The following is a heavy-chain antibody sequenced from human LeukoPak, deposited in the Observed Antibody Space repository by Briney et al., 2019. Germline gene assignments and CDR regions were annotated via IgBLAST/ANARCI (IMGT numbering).Heavy chain of an antibody. CDR1: GGTFSSYA. CDR3: ATLDIAAYYFDY. Sequence: SVKVSCKASGGTFSSYAISWVRQAPGQGLEWMGGIIPIFGTANYAQKFQGRVTITADESTSTAYMELSSLRSEDTAVYYCATLDIAAYYFDYWGQGTLVTVSS. D-gene: IGHD6-6*01. CDR2: IIPIFGTA. V-gene: IGHV1-69*13. J-gene: IGHJ4*02.